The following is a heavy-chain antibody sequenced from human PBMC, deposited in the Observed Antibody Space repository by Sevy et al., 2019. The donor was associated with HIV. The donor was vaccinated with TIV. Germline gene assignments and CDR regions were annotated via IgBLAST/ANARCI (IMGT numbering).Heavy chain of an antibody. J-gene: IGHJ6*02. CDR3: AKATDPDYDFWSGIDHYYYPMDV. D-gene: IGHD3-3*01. CDR2: ISWNSNSI. CDR1: GFTFDDYA. Sequence: GGSLRLSCAASGFTFDDYAMHWVRQVPGKGLEWVSGISWNSNSIGYADSVKGRVTISRDNAKKSLYLQMNSLRTEDSALYYCAKATDPDYDFWSGIDHYYYPMDVWGQGTTVTVSS. V-gene: IGHV3-9*01.